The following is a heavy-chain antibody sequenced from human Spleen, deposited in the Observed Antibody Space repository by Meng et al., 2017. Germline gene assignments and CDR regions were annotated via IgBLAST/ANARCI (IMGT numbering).Heavy chain of an antibody. Sequence: GPERKEGAGLLKPSETLHPTCAVYVGSFRGEYWSWTRQPPGKGLEWIGEINHSGSTNYNPSLESRATISVDTSQNNLSLKLSSVTAADSAVYYCARGPTTMAHDFDYWGQGTLVTVSS. J-gene: IGHJ4*02. CDR1: VGSFRGEY. CDR3: ARGPTTMAHDFDY. CDR2: INHSGST. V-gene: IGHV4-34*01. D-gene: IGHD5-24*01.